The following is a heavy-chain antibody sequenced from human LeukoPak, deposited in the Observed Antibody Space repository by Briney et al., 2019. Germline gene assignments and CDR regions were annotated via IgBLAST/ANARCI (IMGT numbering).Heavy chain of an antibody. CDR1: GGTFSSYA. CDR2: IIPIFGTA. J-gene: IGHJ2*01. Sequence: SVKVSCKASGGTFSSYAISWVRQAPGQGLEWMGRIIPIFGTANYAQKFQGRVTMTRNTSTNIAYMELSILRSEDTAVYFCATQTGNHWYLDLWGPGTLVTVSS. CDR3: ATQTGNHWYLDL. V-gene: IGHV1-69*05.